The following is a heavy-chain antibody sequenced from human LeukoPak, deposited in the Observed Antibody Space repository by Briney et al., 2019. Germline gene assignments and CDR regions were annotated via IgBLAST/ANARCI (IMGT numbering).Heavy chain of an antibody. CDR3: ARENLWFGANAFDI. J-gene: IGHJ3*02. CDR2: IYHSGST. V-gene: IGHV4-4*02. Sequence: PSETLSLTCAVSGGSISSSNWWSWVRQPPGKGLEWIGEIYHSGSTNYNPSLKSRVTISVDTSKNQFSLKLSSVTAADTAVYYCARENLWFGANAFDIWGQGTMVTVSS. CDR1: GGSISSSNW. D-gene: IGHD3-10*01.